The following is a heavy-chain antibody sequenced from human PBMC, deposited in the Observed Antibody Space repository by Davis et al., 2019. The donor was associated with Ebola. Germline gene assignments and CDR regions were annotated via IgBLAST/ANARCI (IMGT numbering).Heavy chain of an antibody. Sequence: LRLSCTVSGGSITSGNYYWSWVRQPAGKGLEWIGQIYPSGGTNYNPSLKSRLTISADTSQNQFSLKMTSVTAADTAVYYCATNSTSSGFNYWGQGTLVTVSS. D-gene: IGHD6-6*01. CDR2: IYPSGGT. CDR3: ATNSTSSGFNY. CDR1: GGSITSGNYY. V-gene: IGHV4-61*09. J-gene: IGHJ4*02.